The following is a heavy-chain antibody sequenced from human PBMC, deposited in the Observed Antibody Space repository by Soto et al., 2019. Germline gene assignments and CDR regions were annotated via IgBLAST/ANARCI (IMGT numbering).Heavy chain of an antibody. CDR3: AREKYGSGSFSPSYYFDY. D-gene: IGHD3-10*01. CDR2: IYCSGST. CDR1: GGSISSYY. J-gene: IGHJ4*02. V-gene: IGHV4-59*01. Sequence: KPSETLSLTCTVSGGSISSYYWSWIRQPPGKGLEWIGYIYCSGSTNYNPSLKSRVTISVDTSKNQFSLKLSSVTAADTAVYYCAREKYGSGSFSPSYYFDYWGQGTLVTVSS.